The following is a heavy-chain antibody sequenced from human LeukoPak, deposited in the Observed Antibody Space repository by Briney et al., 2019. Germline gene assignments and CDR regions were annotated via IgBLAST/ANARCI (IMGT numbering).Heavy chain of an antibody. CDR3: AKQKGLRTRQQHPTYYSDY. J-gene: IGHJ4*02. V-gene: IGHV3-23*01. CDR1: GFTFSDYY. Sequence: GGSLRLSCAASGFTFSDYYMSWVRQAPGKGLEWVSAMSGDGATTYYADSVKGRFTISRDNSKNTLYLQMNSLRAEDTAVYYCAKQKGLRTRQQHPTYYSDYWGQGTLVTVSS. D-gene: IGHD6-13*01. CDR2: MSGDGATT.